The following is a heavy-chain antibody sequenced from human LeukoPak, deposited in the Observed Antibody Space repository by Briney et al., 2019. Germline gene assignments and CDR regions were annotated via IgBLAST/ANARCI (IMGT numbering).Heavy chain of an antibody. V-gene: IGHV4-30-4*01. D-gene: IGHD3-10*01. J-gene: IGHJ6*04. CDR2: IYYSGST. Sequence: KASETLSLTCTVSGGSISSGDYYWSWIRQPPGKGLEWIGYIYYSGSTYYNPSLKSRVTISVDTSKNQFSLKLSSVTAADTVVYYCARERYLWFGELIYYYGMDVWGKGTTVTVSS. CDR3: ARERYLWFGELIYYYGMDV. CDR1: GGSISSGDYY.